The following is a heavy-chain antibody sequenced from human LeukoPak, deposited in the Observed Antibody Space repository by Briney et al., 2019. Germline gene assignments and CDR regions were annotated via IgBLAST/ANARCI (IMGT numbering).Heavy chain of an antibody. Sequence: SETLSLTCTVSGGSISSGNYYCSWIRQHPGEGLEWIGYIYSSGSTYSHPSLRSRVTISLDTSRNQFSLRLDSVTAADTAVYFCARGGSSSGLGSFDYWGQGNLVTVSS. D-gene: IGHD6-6*01. J-gene: IGHJ4*02. CDR1: GGSISSGNYY. V-gene: IGHV4-31*03. CDR3: ARGGSSSGLGSFDY. CDR2: IYSSGST.